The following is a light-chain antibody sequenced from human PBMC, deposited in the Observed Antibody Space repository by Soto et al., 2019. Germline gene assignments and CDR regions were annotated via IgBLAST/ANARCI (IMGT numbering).Light chain of an antibody. CDR3: QQYGDSPWA. Sequence: EIVLTQSPGTLSLSPGERAALSCRASQGLNSAYLAWYQQKPGQAPRLLIYGASSRDSGIPDRFSGSGSGTDFTLTISRLEPEDFAVYFCQQYGDSPWAFGPGTKVDSK. CDR1: QGLNSAY. J-gene: IGKJ1*01. CDR2: GAS. V-gene: IGKV3-20*01.